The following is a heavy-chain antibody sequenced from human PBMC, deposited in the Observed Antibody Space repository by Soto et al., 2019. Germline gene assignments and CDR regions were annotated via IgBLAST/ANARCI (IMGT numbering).Heavy chain of an antibody. D-gene: IGHD1-1*01. CDR2: TYYRSKWYD. Sequence: SQTLSLTCAISGDSVSSNTVAWKWIRQSPSRGLEWLGRTYYRSKWYDDYAESVKSRITINPDTSKNQFSLHLNSVTLEDTAVYYCARSWFRHQVHWFDSWGQGTLVTVSS. CDR3: ARSWFRHQVHWFDS. V-gene: IGHV6-1*01. J-gene: IGHJ5*01. CDR1: GDSVSSNTVA.